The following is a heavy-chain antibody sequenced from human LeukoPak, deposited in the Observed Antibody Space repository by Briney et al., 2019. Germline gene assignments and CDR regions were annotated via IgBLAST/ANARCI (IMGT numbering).Heavy chain of an antibody. V-gene: IGHV1-8*01. CDR2: MNPNSRNT. Sequence: ASVKVSCKASGYTFTSYDINWVRQATGQGREWMGWMNPNSRNTGYAQKFQARVTMTRTTSISTAYMELSSLRSEDTAVYYCARGRGWLPQNDYWGQGTLVTVSS. CDR3: ARGRGWLPQNDY. D-gene: IGHD5-24*01. J-gene: IGHJ4*02. CDR1: GYTFTSYD.